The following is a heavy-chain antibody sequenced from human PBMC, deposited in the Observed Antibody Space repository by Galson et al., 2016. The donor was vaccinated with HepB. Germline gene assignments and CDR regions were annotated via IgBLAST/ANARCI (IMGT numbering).Heavy chain of an antibody. J-gene: IGHJ4*02. D-gene: IGHD5-18*01. V-gene: IGHV3-7*03. Sequence: SLRLSFAASGFTFSNYWMSWVRQAPGKGLEWVANINKDGSEQYYVGSVKGRFIISRDNAKKSLYLQMNSLRAEDTAVYYCARDPIQDFDYWGQGTLVTVSS. CDR1: GFTFSNYW. CDR2: INKDGSEQ. CDR3: ARDPIQDFDY.